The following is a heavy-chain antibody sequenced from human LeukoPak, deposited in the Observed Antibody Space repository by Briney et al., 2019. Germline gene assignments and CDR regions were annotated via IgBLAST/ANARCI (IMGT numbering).Heavy chain of an antibody. CDR3: ARREGYYSDSSGYDLGHWYFDL. J-gene: IGHJ2*01. CDR1: GSSFTNYW. CDR2: IYPGDSDT. V-gene: IGHV5-51*01. Sequence: HGESLKISCQGSGSSFTNYWIGWVRQLPGKGLEWMGIIYPGDSDTRYSPSFQGQVPISADKSISPAYLQWSSLKASDTAMYYCARREGYYSDSSGYDLGHWYFDLWGRGTLVTVSA. D-gene: IGHD3-22*01.